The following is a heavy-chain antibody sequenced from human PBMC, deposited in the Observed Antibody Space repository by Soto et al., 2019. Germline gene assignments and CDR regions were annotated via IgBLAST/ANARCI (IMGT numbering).Heavy chain of an antibody. CDR2: IYYSGST. CDR3: ARTLTGYSSSFYFDF. CDR1: GGSISRGGYY. V-gene: IGHV4-31*03. J-gene: IGHJ4*02. D-gene: IGHD6-13*01. Sequence: QVQLQESGPGLVEPSQTLSLTCTVSGGSISRGGYYWSWVRQFPGKGLEWIGYIYYSGSTYYNPSLTVRVSISIDMPKNQFSLWLRSVTAADTAVYYCARTLTGYSSSFYFDFWGQGTLVSVSS.